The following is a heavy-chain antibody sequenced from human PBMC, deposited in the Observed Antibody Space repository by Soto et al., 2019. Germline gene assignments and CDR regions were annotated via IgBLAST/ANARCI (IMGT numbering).Heavy chain of an antibody. CDR1: GGSFRGFY. V-gene: IGHV4-34*01. Sequence: SETLSLTCAVSGGSFRGFYWTWIRQSPGKGLEWLGDINHVGITNYNPSLKSRVSIPVDTSKSQFSLKLSSVTAADTAVYYCARAGFSYGHLLFWGQGIRVTVSS. J-gene: IGHJ4*02. D-gene: IGHD3-10*01. CDR2: INHVGIT. CDR3: ARAGFSYGHLLF.